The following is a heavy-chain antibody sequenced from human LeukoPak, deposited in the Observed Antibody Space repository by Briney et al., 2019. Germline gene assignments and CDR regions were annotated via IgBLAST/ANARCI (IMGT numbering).Heavy chain of an antibody. D-gene: IGHD3-10*01. J-gene: IGHJ4*02. CDR1: GYRFTGYY. CDR2: INPNSGGT. V-gene: IGHV1-2*02. Sequence: GASVKVSCKASGYRFTGYYIHWVRQAPGQGLEWMAWINPNSGGTNYAQNFQGRVTVTRDTSVSTAYMEVNRLRSDGTAVYYCARDRRGYYDSGSYYPLIWGQGTLVTVSS. CDR3: ARDRRGYYDSGSYYPLI.